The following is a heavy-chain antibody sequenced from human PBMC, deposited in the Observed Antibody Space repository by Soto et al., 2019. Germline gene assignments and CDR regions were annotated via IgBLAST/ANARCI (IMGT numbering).Heavy chain of an antibody. CDR3: AEGTVPAAIDYYYYGMDV. CDR1: GGTFSSYA. CDR2: IIPIFGTA. Sequence: GASVKVSCKASGGTFSSYAISWVRQAPGQGLEWMGGIIPIFGTANYAQKFQGRVTITADESTSTAYMELSSLRSEDTAVYYCAEGTVPAAIDYYYYGMDVWGQGTTVTVSS. D-gene: IGHD2-2*01. J-gene: IGHJ6*02. V-gene: IGHV1-69*13.